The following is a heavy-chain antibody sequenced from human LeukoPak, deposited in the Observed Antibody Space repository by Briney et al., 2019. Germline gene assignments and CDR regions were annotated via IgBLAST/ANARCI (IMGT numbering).Heavy chain of an antibody. CDR3: ARRTAMAHYFDY. Sequence: GGSLRLSCAASGFTFSSNWMSWVRQAPGKGLEWVANIKQDGSEKYYVDSVKGRFTISRDNAKNSLYLQMNSLRAEDTAVNYCARRTAMAHYFDYWGQGTLVTVSS. V-gene: IGHV3-7*01. D-gene: IGHD5-18*01. CDR1: GFTFSSNW. J-gene: IGHJ4*02. CDR2: IKQDGSEK.